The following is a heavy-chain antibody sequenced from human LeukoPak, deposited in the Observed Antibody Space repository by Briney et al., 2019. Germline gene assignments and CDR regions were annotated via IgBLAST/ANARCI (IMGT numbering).Heavy chain of an antibody. J-gene: IGHJ5*02. CDR2: IYYSGST. Sequence: PSETLSLTCTVSGGSISSSSYYWGWLRQPPGKGLEWIGSIYYSGSTYYNPSLKSRVTISVDTSKNQFSLKLSSVTAADTAVYYCAKDLALDYDFWSGHHNWFDPWGQGTLVTVSS. CDR1: GGSISSSSYY. CDR3: AKDLALDYDFWSGHHNWFDP. V-gene: IGHV4-39*02. D-gene: IGHD3-3*01.